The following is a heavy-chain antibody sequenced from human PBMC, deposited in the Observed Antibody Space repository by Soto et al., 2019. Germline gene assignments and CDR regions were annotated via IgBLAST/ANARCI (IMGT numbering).Heavy chain of an antibody. D-gene: IGHD2-15*01. CDR3: TRAHEVAWFDS. J-gene: IGHJ5*01. CDR1: GFSFSSYT. CDR2: ITNRGTHT. V-gene: IGHV3-21*06. Sequence: VGSLRLSCTASGFSFSSYTMNWVRQAPGEGLQWVASITNRGTHTYSADSVKGRFTISRDNDKNSLYLQMNNLRAEDTATYYCTRAHEVAWFDSWGLGTLVTVSS.